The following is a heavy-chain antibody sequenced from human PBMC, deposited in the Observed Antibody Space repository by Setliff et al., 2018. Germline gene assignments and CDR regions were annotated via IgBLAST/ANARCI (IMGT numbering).Heavy chain of an antibody. CDR3: AKERYFDWFFEN. J-gene: IGHJ4*02. CDR2: ISTSGST. Sequence: SETLSLTCTVSGGSIINSYYWSWIRQPAGKGLEWIGRISTSGSTNYNPSLKSRVTVSLDTSKNQFSLNLNSVTAADTAVYYCAKERYFDWFFENWGQGTLVTVSS. V-gene: IGHV4-4*07. CDR1: GGSIINSYY. D-gene: IGHD3-9*01.